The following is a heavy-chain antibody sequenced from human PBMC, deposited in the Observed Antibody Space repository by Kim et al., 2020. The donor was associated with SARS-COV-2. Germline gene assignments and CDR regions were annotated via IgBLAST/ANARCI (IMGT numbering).Heavy chain of an antibody. CDR3: ARDNRKVAYYYGMDV. V-gene: IGHV3-48*03. CDR1: GFTFSSYE. CDR2: ISSSGSTI. Sequence: GGSLRLSCAASGFTFSSYEMNWVRQAPGKGLEWVSYISSSGSTIYYADSVKGRFTISRDNAKNSLYLQMNSLRAEDTAVYYCARDNRKVAYYYGMDVWGQGTTVTVSS. J-gene: IGHJ6*02. D-gene: IGHD2-15*01.